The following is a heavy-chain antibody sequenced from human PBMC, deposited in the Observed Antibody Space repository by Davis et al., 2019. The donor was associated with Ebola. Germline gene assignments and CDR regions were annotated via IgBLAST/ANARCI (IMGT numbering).Heavy chain of an antibody. CDR2: INHSGST. D-gene: IGHD1-26*01. V-gene: IGHV4-34*01. CDR1: GGSFSGYY. Sequence: MPSETLSLTCAVYGGSFSGYYWSWIRQPPGKGLEWIGEINHSGSTNYNPSLKSRVTISVDTSKNQFSLKLSSVTAADTAVYYCATTFLLVGATARDWGQGTLVTVSS. J-gene: IGHJ4*02. CDR3: ATTFLLVGATARD.